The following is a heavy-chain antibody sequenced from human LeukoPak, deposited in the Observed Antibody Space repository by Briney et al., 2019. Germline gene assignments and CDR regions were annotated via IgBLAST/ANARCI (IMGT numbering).Heavy chain of an antibody. V-gene: IGHV3-30*02. J-gene: IGHJ3*02. CDR1: GFTCSGSG. D-gene: IGHD3-16*01. Sequence: GGSLRLSCAASGFTCSGSGMHWVRQAPGKGPEWVAFIRYDESVKSYANSVKGRFTGSRDNSKNTLFLQMNNLRAEDTAVYYCARDLPGGAKAFNIWGLGTMVIVSS. CDR2: IRYDESVK. CDR3: ARDLPGGAKAFNI.